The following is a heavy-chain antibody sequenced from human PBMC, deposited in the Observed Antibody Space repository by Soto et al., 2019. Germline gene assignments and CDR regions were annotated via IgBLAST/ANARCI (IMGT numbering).Heavy chain of an antibody. D-gene: IGHD5-12*01. J-gene: IGHJ3*02. CDR3: ARQEVATIKCENAFDI. CDR2: IYYSGST. V-gene: IGHV4-39*01. CDR1: GGSISSSTYY. Sequence: PSETLYLTCTVSGGSISSSTYYWGWIRQPPGKGLEWIATIYYSGSTYYNPSLKSRVTISVDTSKNQFSLKVSSGTAAETAVYFCARQEVATIKCENAFDIWGQGTVVT.